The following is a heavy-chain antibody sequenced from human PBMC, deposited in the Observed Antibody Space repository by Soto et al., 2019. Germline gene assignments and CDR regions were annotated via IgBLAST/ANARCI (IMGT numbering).Heavy chain of an antibody. CDR3: ARQAATGTVFDY. V-gene: IGHV4-59*08. D-gene: IGHD6-13*01. Sequence: SETLSLTCTVSGGSISNYFWSWIRQPPGKGLEWIGYIYYSGSTNYNPSLKSRVSISVDTSPNQFSLRLSSVTAADTAVYYCARQAATGTVFDYWGQGTLVTVS. J-gene: IGHJ4*02. CDR2: IYYSGST. CDR1: GGSISNYF.